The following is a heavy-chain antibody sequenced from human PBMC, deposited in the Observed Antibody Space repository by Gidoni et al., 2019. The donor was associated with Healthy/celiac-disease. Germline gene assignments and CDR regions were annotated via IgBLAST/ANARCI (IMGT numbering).Heavy chain of an antibody. CDR2: INHSGST. D-gene: IGHD5-18*01. Sequence: QVQLQQCGARLLKPSETLSPTCPVYGGSFSCYYWSWIRQPTGKGLEWIGEINHSGSTNYNPSLKSRVTISVDTYKNKVSLKLSSVTAGDTAVYYCERLGSYGYIYYYGMDVWGQGTTVTVSS. J-gene: IGHJ6*02. V-gene: IGHV4-34*01. CDR3: ERLGSYGYIYYYGMDV. CDR1: GGSFSCYY.